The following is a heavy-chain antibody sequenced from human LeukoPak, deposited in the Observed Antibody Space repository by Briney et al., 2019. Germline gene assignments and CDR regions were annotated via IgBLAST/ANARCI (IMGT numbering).Heavy chain of an antibody. CDR1: GFTVSSNY. Sequence: GGSLRLSCAASGFTVSSNYMSWVRQAPGKGLEWVSVIYSGGSTYYADSVKGRFTISRDNSKNTLFLQMDSLRPEDTALYYCARAAYSSSWGGFAFDIWGQGTMVTVSS. V-gene: IGHV3-53*05. CDR2: IYSGGST. J-gene: IGHJ3*02. CDR3: ARAAYSSSWGGFAFDI. D-gene: IGHD6-13*01.